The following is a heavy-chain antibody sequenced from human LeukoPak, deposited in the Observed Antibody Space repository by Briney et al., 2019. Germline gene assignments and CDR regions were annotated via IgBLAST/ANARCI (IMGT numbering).Heavy chain of an antibody. CDR2: IIPILGTA. J-gene: IGHJ4*02. Sequence: EASVKVSCKASGGTFSSYAISWVRQAPGQGLEWTGRIIPILGTANYAQKFQGRVTITADKSTSTAYMELSSLRSEDTAVYYCARAQSGSGSYAYWGQGTLVTVSS. D-gene: IGHD1-26*01. V-gene: IGHV1-69*04. CDR1: GGTFSSYA. CDR3: ARAQSGSGSYAY.